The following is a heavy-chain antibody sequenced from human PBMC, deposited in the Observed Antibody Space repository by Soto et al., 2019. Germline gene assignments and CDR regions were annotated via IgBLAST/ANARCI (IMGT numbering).Heavy chain of an antibody. Sequence: ASVKVSCKASGYTFTGNYMHWVRQAPGQGLEWMALINPTTGDTKYAQKFQGRVTVTWDTSISTAYMDLSRLRSDDTAIYYCARGYCSSSGCSHYFDYWGQGTLVTVSS. CDR1: GYTFTGNY. D-gene: IGHD2-2*01. CDR3: ARGYCSSSGCSHYFDY. CDR2: INPTTGDT. V-gene: IGHV1-2*02. J-gene: IGHJ4*02.